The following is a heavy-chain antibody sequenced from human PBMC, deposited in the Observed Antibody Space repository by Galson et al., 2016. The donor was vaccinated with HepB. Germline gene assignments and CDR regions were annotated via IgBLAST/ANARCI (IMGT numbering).Heavy chain of an antibody. CDR1: GFTLSDYY. V-gene: IGHV3-11*03. D-gene: IGHD3-22*01. CDR2: IGSSSSYR. Sequence: SLRLSCAASGFTLSDYYMSWIRQAPGKGLEWVSYIGSSSSYRNHADTVKGRFTISRDNAKNSVYLQMNSLRAEDTALYYCARHYYDRAGDAFDIWGQGTMVTVSS. J-gene: IGHJ3*02. CDR3: ARHYYDRAGDAFDI.